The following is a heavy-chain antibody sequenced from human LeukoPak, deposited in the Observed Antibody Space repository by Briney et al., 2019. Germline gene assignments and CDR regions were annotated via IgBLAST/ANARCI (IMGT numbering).Heavy chain of an antibody. V-gene: IGHV1-8*01. CDR2: MNPNSGNT. Sequence: ASVKVSCKASGYTFTSYDINWVRQATGQGLEWMGWMNPNSGNTGNAQKFQGRVTMTRNTSISTAYMELSSLRSEDTAVYYCARSKADYDFWSGYYLPRGPDIWGQGTMVTVSS. D-gene: IGHD3-3*01. J-gene: IGHJ3*02. CDR1: GYTFTSYD. CDR3: ARSKADYDFWSGYYLPRGPDI.